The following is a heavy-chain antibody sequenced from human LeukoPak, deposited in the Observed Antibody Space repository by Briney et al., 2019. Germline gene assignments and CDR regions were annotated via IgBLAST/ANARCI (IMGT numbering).Heavy chain of an antibody. CDR1: GFTFRNYG. V-gene: IGHV3-33*01. D-gene: IGHD3-16*01. CDR3: ARDFPWGSYNYFDY. CDR2: IWYDGSNK. Sequence: PGGSLRLSCAASGFTFRNYGMHWVRQAPGKGLEWVAVIWYDGSNKYYADSAKGRFTISRDSSKNTLYLQMNSLRAEDTAVYYCARDFPWGSYNYFDYWGQGTLVTVSS. J-gene: IGHJ4*02.